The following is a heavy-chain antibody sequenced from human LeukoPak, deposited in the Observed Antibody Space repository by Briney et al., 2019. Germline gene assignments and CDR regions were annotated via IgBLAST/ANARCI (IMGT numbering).Heavy chain of an antibody. CDR2: IIPIFGIA. CDR3: ARDSGYSSSPGDY. J-gene: IGHJ4*02. Sequence: SVKVSCKASGGTFSSYAISWVRQAPGQGLEWMGRIIPIFGIANYAQKLQGRVTITADKSTSTAYMELSSLRSEDTAVYYCARDSGYSSSPGDYWGQGTLVTVSS. V-gene: IGHV1-69*04. D-gene: IGHD6-6*01. CDR1: GGTFSSYA.